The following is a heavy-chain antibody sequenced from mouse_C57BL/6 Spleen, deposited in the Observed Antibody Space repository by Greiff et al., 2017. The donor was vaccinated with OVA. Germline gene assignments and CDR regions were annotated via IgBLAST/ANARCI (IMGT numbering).Heavy chain of an antibody. CDR3: ARYYYGSSQYYFDY. D-gene: IGHD1-1*01. CDR2: IDPEDGET. J-gene: IGHJ2*01. Sequence: EVQLQESGAELVKPGASVKLSCTASGFNIKDYYMHWVKQRTEQGLEWIGRIDPEDGETKYAPKFQGKATITADTSSNTAYLQLSSLTSEDTAVYYCARYYYGSSQYYFDYWGQGTTLTVSS. CDR1: GFNIKDYY. V-gene: IGHV14-2*01.